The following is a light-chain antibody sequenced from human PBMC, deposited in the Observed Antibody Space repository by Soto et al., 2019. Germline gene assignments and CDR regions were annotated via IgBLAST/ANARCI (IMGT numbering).Light chain of an antibody. J-gene: IGKJ2*01. CDR1: QTITTY. V-gene: IGKV1-39*01. Sequence: DIQMTQSPSSLSASVGDRVTITCRASQTITTYLNWYQHKPGKAPKLLIYAAISLQSGVPSRLSGSGSGPDFTLTISSLQPEDFATYYCQQTYSTPHTFGQGTK. CDR3: QQTYSTPHT. CDR2: AAI.